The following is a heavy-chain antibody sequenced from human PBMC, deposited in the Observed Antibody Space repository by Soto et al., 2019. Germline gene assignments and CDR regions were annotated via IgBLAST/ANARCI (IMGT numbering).Heavy chain of an antibody. Sequence: SETLSLTXAVSGGSFTSNNWWTWVRQPPGQGLEWIGEIYRTGSTNYNPSLKSRVTISLDKSENQFSLKVTSLTAADTSVYYCASRDPGTSVDYWGQGTLVTVSS. CDR2: IYRTGST. V-gene: IGHV4-4*02. CDR3: ASRDPGTSVDY. J-gene: IGHJ4*02. CDR1: GGSFTSNNW. D-gene: IGHD1-7*01.